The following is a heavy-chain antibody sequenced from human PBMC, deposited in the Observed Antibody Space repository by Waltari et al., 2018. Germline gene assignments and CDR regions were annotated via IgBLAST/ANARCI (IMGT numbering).Heavy chain of an antibody. D-gene: IGHD1-1*01. V-gene: IGHV1-69*02. J-gene: IGHJ4*02. CDR2: IIPFLGIS. CDR1: GGPVSTYT. Sequence: HVQLEQSGAEVKKPGSSVKVSCKASGGPVSTYTVTWVRQAPGQGLEWMGSIIPFLGISKYAQSLQARLTITVDQSTNTGYMELNNLRPEDTGVYYCARSGEMKGTVDYWGQGTLVTVSS. CDR3: ARSGEMKGTVDY.